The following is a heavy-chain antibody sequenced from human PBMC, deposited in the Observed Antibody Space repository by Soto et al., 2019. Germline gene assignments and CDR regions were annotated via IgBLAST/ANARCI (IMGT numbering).Heavy chain of an antibody. CDR2: IWYDGSNT. CDR3: AKEGGLSGSYYISSSYYFDY. J-gene: IGHJ4*02. Sequence: PGGSLRLSCAASGFTFSSYGMHWVRQAPGKGLEWVAVIWYDGSNTYYADSVKGRFTISRDNSKNTLYLQMNSLRAEDTSVYYCAKEGGLSGSYYISSSYYFDYWGQGTLVTVSS. D-gene: IGHD1-26*01. V-gene: IGHV3-30*02. CDR1: GFTFSSYG.